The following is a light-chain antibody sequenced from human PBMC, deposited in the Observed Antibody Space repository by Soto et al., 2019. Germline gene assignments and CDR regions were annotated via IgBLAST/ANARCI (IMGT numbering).Light chain of an antibody. CDR1: QSVSSN. J-gene: IGKJ1*01. V-gene: IGKV3-15*01. CDR2: GAF. CDR3: QQYNNRPWT. Sequence: EIVMTQSPATLYVSPGERATLSCRASQSVSSNLAWYQQKPGQAPRLLIYGAFTRATGIPARFSGSGSGTEFTLTISSLHSEDFAVYYCQQYNNRPWTFGQGTKVVIK.